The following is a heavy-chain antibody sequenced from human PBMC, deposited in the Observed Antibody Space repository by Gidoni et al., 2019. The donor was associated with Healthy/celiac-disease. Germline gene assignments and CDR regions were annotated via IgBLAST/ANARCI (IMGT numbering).Heavy chain of an antibody. J-gene: IGHJ6*02. D-gene: IGHD3-10*01. Sequence: EVQLLESGGGLVQPGGSLRLSCAASGFTFSSYAMSWVRRAPGKGLEWVSAISGSGGSTYYADSVKGRFTISRDNSKNTLYLQMNSLRAEDTAVYYCAKDVVRFGELLPLATKSRYGMDVWGQGTTVTVSS. CDR2: ISGSGGST. CDR3: AKDVVRFGELLPLATKSRYGMDV. CDR1: GFTFSSYA. V-gene: IGHV3-23*01.